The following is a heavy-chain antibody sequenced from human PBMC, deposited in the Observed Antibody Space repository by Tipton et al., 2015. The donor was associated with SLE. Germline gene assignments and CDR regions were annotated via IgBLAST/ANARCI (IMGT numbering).Heavy chain of an antibody. CDR2: INQDGSEK. CDR3: ARPICSSPSCYDYGMDV. Sequence: SLRLSCAASGFTFNTYWMSWVRQAPGKGLEWVANINQDGSEKYYVDSVKGRFTISRDNAKNSLSLQMNSLRAEDTAVYYCARPICSSPSCYDYGMDVWGQGTTVTVSS. V-gene: IGHV3-7*01. J-gene: IGHJ6*02. CDR1: GFTFNTYW. D-gene: IGHD2-2*01.